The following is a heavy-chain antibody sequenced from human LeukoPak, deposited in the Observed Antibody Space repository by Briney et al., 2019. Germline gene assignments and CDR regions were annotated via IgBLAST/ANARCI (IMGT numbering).Heavy chain of an antibody. J-gene: IGHJ3*02. Sequence: GGSLRLSCAASGFSFSSYSMNWLRQASGKGLEWVSYISSSSTTIYYADSVKGRFTISRDNAKNSLYLQMNSLSAEDTAVYYCAREGGHCGGDCYPDASDIWGQGTLVTVSS. CDR2: ISSSSTTI. D-gene: IGHD2-21*02. CDR1: GFSFSSYS. V-gene: IGHV3-48*01. CDR3: AREGGHCGGDCYPDASDI.